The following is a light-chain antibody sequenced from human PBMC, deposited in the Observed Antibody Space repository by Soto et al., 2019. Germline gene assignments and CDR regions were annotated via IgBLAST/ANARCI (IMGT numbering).Light chain of an antibody. V-gene: IGLV2-23*01. CDR1: SSDVGSYNL. Sequence: QSALTQPASVSGSPGQSITISCTGTSSDVGSYNLVSWYQQHPGKAPKLMIYEGSKRPSGVSNRFYGSKSGNTASLTISGLQAEDEADYSCCSYAGSSTSVVFGGGTKLTVL. CDR2: EGS. J-gene: IGLJ2*01. CDR3: CSYAGSSTSVV.